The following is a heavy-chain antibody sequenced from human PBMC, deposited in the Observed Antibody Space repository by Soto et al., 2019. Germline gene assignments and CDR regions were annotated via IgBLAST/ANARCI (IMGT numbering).Heavy chain of an antibody. CDR2: IYWDDDK. V-gene: IGHV2-5*02. Sequence: QITLKESGPTLVKPTQTLTLTCTFSGFSLSTSGVGVGWIRQPPGKALEWLALIYWDDDKRYSPSLKSRLTITKDTSKNQVVLTMTNMDPVDTATYYCAHSPLAYDSSGYYGIWVNYYGMDVWGQGTTVTVSS. D-gene: IGHD3-22*01. CDR1: GFSLSTSGVG. CDR3: AHSPLAYDSSGYYGIWVNYYGMDV. J-gene: IGHJ6*02.